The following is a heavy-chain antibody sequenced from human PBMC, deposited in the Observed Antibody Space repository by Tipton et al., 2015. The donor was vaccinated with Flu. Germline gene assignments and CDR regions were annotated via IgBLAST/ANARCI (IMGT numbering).Heavy chain of an antibody. V-gene: IGHV4-31*03. Sequence: TLSLTCTVSGGSISSGGYYWSWIRQHPGKGLEWIRYIYYSGSTYYNPSLKSRVTISVDTSKNQFSLKLSSVTAADTAVYYCARAYDYSNYWFDPWGQGTLVTVSS. D-gene: IGHD4-11*01. CDR2: IYYSGST. CDR1: GGSISSGGYY. CDR3: ARAYDYSNYWFDP. J-gene: IGHJ5*02.